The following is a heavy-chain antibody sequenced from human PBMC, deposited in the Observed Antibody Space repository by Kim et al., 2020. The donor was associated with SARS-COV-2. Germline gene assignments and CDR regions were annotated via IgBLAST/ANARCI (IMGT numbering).Heavy chain of an antibody. J-gene: IGHJ4*02. D-gene: IGHD3-9*01. Sequence: GGSLRLSCAASGFTFSSYWMHWVRQAPGKGLVWVSRINSDGSSTSYADSVKGRFTISRDNAKNTLYLQMNSLRAEDTAVYYCAGSLTAPVNLDYWGQGTLVTVSS. CDR1: GFTFSSYW. V-gene: IGHV3-74*01. CDR3: AGSLTAPVNLDY. CDR2: INSDGSST.